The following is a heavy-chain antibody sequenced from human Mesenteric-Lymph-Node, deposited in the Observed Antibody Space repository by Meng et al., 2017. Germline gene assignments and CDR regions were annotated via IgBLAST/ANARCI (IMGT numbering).Heavy chain of an antibody. D-gene: IGHD6-13*01. CDR3: ARDLGSSSWCFDY. CDR2: MNPNSGNA. CDR1: GYTFTSYD. Sequence: ASVKVSCKASGYTFTSYDIDWVRQATGQGLEWMGWMNPNSGNADYAQKFQGRVTMTRNTSISTAYMELSSLRSEDTAVYYCARDLGSSSWCFDYWGQGTLVTVSS. J-gene: IGHJ4*02. V-gene: IGHV1-8*01.